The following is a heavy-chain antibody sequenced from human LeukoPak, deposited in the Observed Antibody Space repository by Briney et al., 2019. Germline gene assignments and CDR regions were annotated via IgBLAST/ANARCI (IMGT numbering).Heavy chain of an antibody. J-gene: IGHJ4*02. V-gene: IGHV4-34*01. D-gene: IGHD6-19*01. CDR1: GVPFSNYY. CDR3: TRAVAGHPD. CDR2: INHSGYT. Sequence: SETLSLTCGVSGVPFSNYYWSWVRQSPRQGLEWIGEINHSGYTSYNPSLKSRVTMSIDTSKNQFSLKLTSVTAADAGVYYCTRAVAGHPDWGQGTLVTVSS.